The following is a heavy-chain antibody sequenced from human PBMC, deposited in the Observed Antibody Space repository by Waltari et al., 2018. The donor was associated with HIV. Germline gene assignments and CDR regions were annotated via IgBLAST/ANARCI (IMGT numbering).Heavy chain of an antibody. V-gene: IGHV4-4*02. CDR2: VHHSGKT. J-gene: IGHJ2*01. CDR1: GGSVSSNNW. D-gene: IGHD6-19*01. Sequence: QVQLQDSSPGLVKPSGSLSLTCDVSGGSVSSNNWWTWVRQSPGNGLEWIGEVHHSGKTTYNPSLKSRVSMSVDKSKNEFSLKVTSVTAADTAVYYCARLNRLEGGQWAKEYFDLWGRGTLVAVSS. CDR3: ARLNRLEGGQWAKEYFDL.